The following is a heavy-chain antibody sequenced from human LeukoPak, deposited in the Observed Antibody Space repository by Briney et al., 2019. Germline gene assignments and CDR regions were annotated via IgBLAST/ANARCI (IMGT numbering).Heavy chain of an antibody. CDR2: INPNSGGT. CDR1: GYTFTGYY. J-gene: IGHJ4*02. Sequence: ASVKVSCKASGYTFTGYYMHWVRQAPGQGLEWMGWINPNSGGTNYAQKFQGRVTMTRDTSISTAYMELSSLRSDDTAVYYCARHVRLLWFGELLHHFDYWGQGTLVTVSS. D-gene: IGHD3-10*01. V-gene: IGHV1-2*02. CDR3: ARHVRLLWFGELLHHFDY.